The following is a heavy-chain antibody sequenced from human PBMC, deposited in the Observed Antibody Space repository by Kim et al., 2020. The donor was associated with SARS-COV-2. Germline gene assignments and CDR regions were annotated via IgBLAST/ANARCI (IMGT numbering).Heavy chain of an antibody. CDR1: GGSISSSSYY. V-gene: IGHV4-39*01. D-gene: IGHD3-3*01. J-gene: IGHJ6*02. Sequence: SETLSLTCTVSGGSISSSSYYWGWIRQPPGKGLEWIGSIYYSGSTYYNPSLKSRVTISVDTSKNQFSLKLSSVTAADTAVYYCARHPYTIFGVRTHYGMDVWGQGTTVTVSS. CDR3: ARHPYTIFGVRTHYGMDV. CDR2: IYYSGST.